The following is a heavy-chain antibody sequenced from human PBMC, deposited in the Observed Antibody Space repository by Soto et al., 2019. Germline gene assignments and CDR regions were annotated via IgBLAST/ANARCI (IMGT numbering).Heavy chain of an antibody. V-gene: IGHV3-23*01. Sequence: PGGSLRLSCAASGFTFSSYAMSWVRQAPGKGLEWVSAISGSGGSTYYADSVKGRFTISRDNSKNTLYLQMNSLRAEDTAVYYCAKDKALEVRGVTPYYYYGMDVWGQGTTVTVSS. J-gene: IGHJ6*02. CDR2: ISGSGGST. CDR3: AKDKALEVRGVTPYYYYGMDV. D-gene: IGHD3-10*01. CDR1: GFTFSSYA.